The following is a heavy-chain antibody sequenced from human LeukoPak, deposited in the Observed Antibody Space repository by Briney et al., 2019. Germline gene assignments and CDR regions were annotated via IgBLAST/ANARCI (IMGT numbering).Heavy chain of an antibody. CDR1: GFTFSNYW. V-gene: IGHV3-74*01. CDR3: ARDLGQYYDTSDNWFDP. CDR2: INSDGINT. J-gene: IGHJ5*02. D-gene: IGHD3-22*01. Sequence: GGSLRLSCGASGFTFSNYWMHWVRQAPGKGLVGVSRINSDGINTSYADSVKGRFTIPRDNAKNTLNLQMNSLRAEDTAVYYCARDLGQYYDTSDNWFDPWGQGTLVTVSS.